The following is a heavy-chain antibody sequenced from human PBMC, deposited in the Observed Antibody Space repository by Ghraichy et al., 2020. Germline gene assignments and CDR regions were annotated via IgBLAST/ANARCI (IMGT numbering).Heavy chain of an antibody. CDR1: GFTFSSYW. Sequence: GGSLRLSCAASGFTFSSYWMSWVRQAPGRGLEWVANIKQDGSEKYYVDSVKGRFTISRDNAKNSLYLQLKNLRVEDTAFYFCARQRGSLSFDYWGQGTLVSVSS. D-gene: IGHD1-26*01. CDR3: ARQRGSLSFDY. CDR2: IKQDGSEK. V-gene: IGHV3-7*01. J-gene: IGHJ4*02.